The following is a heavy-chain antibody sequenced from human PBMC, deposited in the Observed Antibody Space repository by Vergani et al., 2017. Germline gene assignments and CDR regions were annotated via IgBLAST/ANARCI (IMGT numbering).Heavy chain of an antibody. Sequence: QVQLVESGGGVVQPGRSLRLSCAASGFTFSSYGMHWVRQAPGKGLEWVAVISYDGSNKYYADSVKGRFTISRDNSKNTLYLQMNSLRAEDTAVYYCAKDLRYSSSSKADFLDIWGQGTMVTVSS. CDR2: ISYDGSNK. CDR3: AKDLRYSSSSKADFLDI. J-gene: IGHJ3*02. V-gene: IGHV3-30*18. D-gene: IGHD6-13*01. CDR1: GFTFSSYG.